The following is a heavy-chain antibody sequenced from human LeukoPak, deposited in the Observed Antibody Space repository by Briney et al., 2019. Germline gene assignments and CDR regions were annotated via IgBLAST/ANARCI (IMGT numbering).Heavy chain of an antibody. CDR3: ARDSGWGLYGSRSSEVVDY. Sequence: ASVKVSCKASGYTFTNHAMNWVRQAPGQGLEWMGWINTNTGNPTYAQGFTGRFVFSLDTSVSTAYLRISSLKAEDTAVYYCARDSGWGLYGSRSSEVVDYWGQGTLVTVSS. J-gene: IGHJ4*02. D-gene: IGHD3-10*01. CDR1: GYTFTNHA. V-gene: IGHV7-4-1*02. CDR2: INTNTGNP.